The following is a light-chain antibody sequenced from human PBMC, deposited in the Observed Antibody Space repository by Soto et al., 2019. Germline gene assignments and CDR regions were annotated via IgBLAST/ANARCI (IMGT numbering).Light chain of an antibody. J-gene: IGLJ3*02. CDR3: QSYDRNLGSGPWV. V-gene: IGLV1-40*01. Sequence: QAVVTQPPSVSGAPGQRVTISCTGSSSNIGAGYDVHWYQQFPGTAPKVLIYDNNKRPSGVPDRFSGSKSGTSASLTITGLQTDDEADYYCQSYDRNLGSGPWVFGGGTKLTVL. CDR2: DNN. CDR1: SSNIGAGYD.